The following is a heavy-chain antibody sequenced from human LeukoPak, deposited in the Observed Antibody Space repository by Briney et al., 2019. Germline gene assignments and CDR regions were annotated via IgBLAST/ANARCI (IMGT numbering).Heavy chain of an antibody. D-gene: IGHD4-17*01. V-gene: IGHV4-34*01. CDR3: AKAHDDYYFDY. J-gene: IGHJ4*02. Sequence: SETLSLTCAVYGGSFSGYYWSWIRQPPGKGLEWIGEINHSGSTNYNPSLKSRVTISVDTSKNQFSLKLSSVTAADTAVYYCAKAHDDYYFDYWGRGTRVTVSS. CDR1: GGSFSGYY. CDR2: INHSGST.